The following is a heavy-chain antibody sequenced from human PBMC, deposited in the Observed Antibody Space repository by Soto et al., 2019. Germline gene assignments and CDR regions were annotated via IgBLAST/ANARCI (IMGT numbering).Heavy chain of an antibody. CDR3: ARIIPVVASPQGWFDP. CDR1: GGTFSSYA. J-gene: IGHJ5*02. CDR2: IIPIFGTA. Sequence: SVKVSCKASGGTFSSYAISGVRQAPGQGLEWMGGIIPIFGTANYAQKFQGRVTITADESTSTAYMELSSLRSEDTAVYYCARIIPVVASPQGWFDPWGQGTPVTVSS. D-gene: IGHD2-15*01. V-gene: IGHV1-69*13.